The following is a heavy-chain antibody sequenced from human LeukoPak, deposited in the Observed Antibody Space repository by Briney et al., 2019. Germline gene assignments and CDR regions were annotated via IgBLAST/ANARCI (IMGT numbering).Heavy chain of an antibody. V-gene: IGHV3-21*01. CDR3: ARLNYYDSSQFNY. D-gene: IGHD3-22*01. Sequence: PGGSLRLSCAASGFTFSSYSMNWARQAPGKGLEWVSSISSSSSYIYYADSVKGRFTISRDNAKNSLYLQMNSLRAEDTAVYYCARLNYYDSSQFNYWGQGTLVTVSS. J-gene: IGHJ4*02. CDR1: GFTFSSYS. CDR2: ISSSSSYI.